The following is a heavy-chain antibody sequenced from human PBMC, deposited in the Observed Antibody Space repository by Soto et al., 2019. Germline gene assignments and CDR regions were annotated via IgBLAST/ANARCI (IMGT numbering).Heavy chain of an antibody. J-gene: IGHJ6*03. CDR3: ARESGGATATLDYYYFYMGV. CDR1: GDRFTDYY. Sequence: QVQLVQSVAEVKEPGASVTVSCRASGDRFTDYYMHWVRQAPGQGLEWMGWINPNSGVTKYAQKFQGWVTMTRDTSIRTVYMQLSRLGFDDTAIYYCARESGGATATLDYYYFYMGVWGTGTTVTVSS. D-gene: IGHD5-12*01. V-gene: IGHV1-2*04. CDR2: INPNSGVT.